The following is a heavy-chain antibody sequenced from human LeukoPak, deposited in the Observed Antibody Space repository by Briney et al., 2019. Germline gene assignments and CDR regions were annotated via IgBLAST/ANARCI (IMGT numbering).Heavy chain of an antibody. J-gene: IGHJ6*03. Sequence: GGSLRLSCAASGFTFSSYAMSWVRQAPGKGLEYVSAISKNGGNTYYANSVKGRFSISRDNSKNTLYLQMGSLRTEDMAVYYCARAGEGRYYQYYYMDVWGKGTTVTVSS. CDR2: ISKNGGNT. CDR3: ARAGEGRYYQYYYMDV. V-gene: IGHV3-64*01. D-gene: IGHD1-26*01. CDR1: GFTFSSYA.